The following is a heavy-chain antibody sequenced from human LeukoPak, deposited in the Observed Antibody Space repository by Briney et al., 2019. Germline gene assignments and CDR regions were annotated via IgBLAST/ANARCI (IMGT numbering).Heavy chain of an antibody. D-gene: IGHD2-15*01. Sequence: ASVKVSCKASGYTFTGYYMHWVRQAPGQGLEWMGWINPNSGGTNYAQKFQGRVTMTRDTSISTAYLELSRLRSDDTAIYYCARPSHIVVAIDYWGQGTLVTVSS. CDR1: GYTFTGYY. CDR3: ARPSHIVVAIDY. V-gene: IGHV1-2*02. J-gene: IGHJ4*02. CDR2: INPNSGGT.